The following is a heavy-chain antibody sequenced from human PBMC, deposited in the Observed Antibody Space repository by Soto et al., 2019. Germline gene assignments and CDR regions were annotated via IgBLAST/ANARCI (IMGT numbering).Heavy chain of an antibody. CDR2: IYYSGST. V-gene: IGHV4-59*08. CDR3: GGHGGGGYCSGGSCYSGGAFDI. Sequence: QVQLQESGPGLVKPSETLSLTCTVSGGSISSYYWSWIRQPPGKGLEWIGYIYYSGSTNYNPSLKRRVPISVDPSKNPVSLELSLGAAGEAGVYYWGGHGGGGYCSGGSCYSGGAFDIWGQGTMVTVSS. CDR1: GGSISSYY. J-gene: IGHJ3*02. D-gene: IGHD2-15*01.